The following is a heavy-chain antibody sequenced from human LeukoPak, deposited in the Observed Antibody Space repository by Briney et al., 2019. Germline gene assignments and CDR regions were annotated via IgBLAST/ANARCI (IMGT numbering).Heavy chain of an antibody. D-gene: IGHD3-9*01. J-gene: IGHJ4*02. CDR2: ISSSSSYI. V-gene: IGHV3-21*01. CDR1: GFTFSSYS. Sequence: GGSLRLSCAASGFTFSSYSMKWVRQTPGKGLEWVSFISSSSSYIYYTDSVKGRFTISRDNAKNSLYLQMNSLRAEDTAVYYCARVTLTGYYAFDYWGQGTLVTVSS. CDR3: ARVTLTGYYAFDY.